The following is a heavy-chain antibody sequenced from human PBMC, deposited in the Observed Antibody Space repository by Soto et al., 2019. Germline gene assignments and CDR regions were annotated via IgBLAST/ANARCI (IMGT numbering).Heavy chain of an antibody. D-gene: IGHD3-22*01. CDR3: ARTDRTLDP. CDR1: GFTFSSYS. J-gene: IGHJ5*02. V-gene: IGHV3-21*06. CDR2: ISVGSGHI. Sequence: EVQLVESGGGLVKPGGSLRLSCAASGFTFSSYSMNWVRQAPGKGLEWVSSISVGSGHIYYADSVKGRFTISRDNAKNSLYLQMNSLRAEDTAVYYCARTDRTLDPWGQATLVTVSS.